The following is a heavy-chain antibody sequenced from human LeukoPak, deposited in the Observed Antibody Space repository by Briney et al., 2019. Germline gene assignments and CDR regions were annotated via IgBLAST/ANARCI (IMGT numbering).Heavy chain of an antibody. J-gene: IGHJ4*02. CDR1: GGSISSSSYY. D-gene: IGHD4-17*01. Sequence: SETLSLTCTVSGGSISSSSYYWGWIRQPPGKGLEWIGYIYYSGSTNYNPSLKSRVTISVDTSKNQFSLKLSSVTAADTAVYYCARVTTYSGVQIDYWGQGTLVTVSS. CDR2: IYYSGST. CDR3: ARVTTYSGVQIDY. V-gene: IGHV4-61*05.